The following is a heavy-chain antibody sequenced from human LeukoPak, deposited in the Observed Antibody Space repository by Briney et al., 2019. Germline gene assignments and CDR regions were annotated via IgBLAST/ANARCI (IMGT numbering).Heavy chain of an antibody. J-gene: IGHJ4*02. CDR1: GGSFSGYY. Sequence: SSETLSLTCAVYGGSFSGYYWSWIRQPPGKGLEWIGEINHNGSTNYNPSLKSRVTISVDTSKNQFSLKLSSVTAADTAVYYCASVYCSSTSCYLGYFDYWGQGTLVTVSS. CDR2: INHNGST. D-gene: IGHD2-2*01. V-gene: IGHV4-34*01. CDR3: ASVYCSSTSCYLGYFDY.